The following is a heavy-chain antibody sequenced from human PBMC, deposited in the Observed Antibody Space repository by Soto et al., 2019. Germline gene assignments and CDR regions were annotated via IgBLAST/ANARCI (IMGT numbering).Heavy chain of an antibody. Sequence: QVQLVQSGAEVKKPGSSVKVSCKASGGTFSSYTISWVRQAPGQGLEWMGRIIPILGIANYAQKFQARVTITADKSTSTAYMELSSLRSEATAVYYCALHSSGWYGVHYWGQGPLVTVSS. D-gene: IGHD6-19*01. CDR2: IIPILGIA. CDR1: GGTFSSYT. CDR3: ALHSSGWYGVHY. V-gene: IGHV1-69*02. J-gene: IGHJ4*02.